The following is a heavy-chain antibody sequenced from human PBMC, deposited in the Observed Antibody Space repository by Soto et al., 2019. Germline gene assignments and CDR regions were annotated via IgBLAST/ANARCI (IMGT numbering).Heavy chain of an antibody. Sequence: EVQLLESGGGLVQPGGSLRLSCAASGFTFSSYAMSWVRQAPGKGLEWVSAISGSGGSTYYADSVKGRFTISRDNSKNTLYLHMNSLRAEDTAVYYCTDSSSWYSAAMRFDYWGQGTLVTVSS. CDR1: GFTFSSYA. V-gene: IGHV3-23*01. J-gene: IGHJ4*02. CDR3: TDSSSWYSAAMRFDY. D-gene: IGHD6-13*01. CDR2: ISGSGGST.